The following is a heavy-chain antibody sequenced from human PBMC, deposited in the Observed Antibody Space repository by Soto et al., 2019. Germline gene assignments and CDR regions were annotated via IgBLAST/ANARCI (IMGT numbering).Heavy chain of an antibody. CDR3: ARHVAVRRTRGFDY. V-gene: IGHV4-4*02. D-gene: IGHD2-15*01. J-gene: IGHJ4*02. CDR2: IYHSGTT. CDR1: GASISDNW. Sequence: QVQLQESGPGLVKPSGTLSLTCAVSGASISDNWWSWVRQPPGKGLEWIGEIYHSGTTTYNPSLKSRFIISVDKSASQISLTLNSVTAADTAIYYCARHVAVRRTRGFDYWGQGTPVTGSS.